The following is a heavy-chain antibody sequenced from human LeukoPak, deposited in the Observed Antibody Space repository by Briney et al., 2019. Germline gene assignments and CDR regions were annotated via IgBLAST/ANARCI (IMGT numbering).Heavy chain of an antibody. CDR3: ARDTFQPGLIDS. CDR2: INDDSSDI. J-gene: IGHJ4*02. D-gene: IGHD2-2*01. V-gene: IGHV3-21*05. CDR1: GFTFSLDA. Sequence: GGSLRLSCAASGFTFSLDAMNWVRQAPGQGLEWVSYINDDSSDIHYAGSVRGRFTISRDDARKTLYLQLSSLRVEDTAVYYCARDTFQPGLIDSWGQGTLVTVSS.